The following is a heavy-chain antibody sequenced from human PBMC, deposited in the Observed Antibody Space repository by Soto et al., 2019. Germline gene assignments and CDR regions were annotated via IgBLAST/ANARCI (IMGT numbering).Heavy chain of an antibody. V-gene: IGHV4-31*03. CDR3: ERDYSNDWFDP. J-gene: IGHJ5*02. CDR2: TYYSGST. CDR1: GGSISSGGYY. D-gene: IGHD4-4*01. Sequence: KTSETLSLTCTVSGGSISSGGYYWSWIRQHPGKGLEWIGYTYYSGSTYYNPSLKSRVTISVDTSKNQFSLKLSSVTAADTAVYYCERDYSNDWFDPWGQGTLVTVSS.